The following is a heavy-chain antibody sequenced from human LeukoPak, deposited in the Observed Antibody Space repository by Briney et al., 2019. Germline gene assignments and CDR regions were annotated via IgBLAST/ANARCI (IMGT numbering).Heavy chain of an antibody. CDR2: ISSTI. D-gene: IGHD3-10*02. Sequence: GGSLRLSCAASGLTFSDYSMNWVRQAPGKGLEWVSYISSTIYYADSVKGRFTISRDNAKNSLYLQMNSLRAEDTAVYYCAELGITMIGGVWGKGTTVTISS. J-gene: IGHJ6*04. CDR3: AELGITMIGGV. CDR1: GLTFSDYS. V-gene: IGHV3-48*04.